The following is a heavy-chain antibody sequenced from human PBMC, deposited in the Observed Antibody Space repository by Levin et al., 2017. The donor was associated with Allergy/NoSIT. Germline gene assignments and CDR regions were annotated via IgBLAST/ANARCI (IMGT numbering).Heavy chain of an antibody. CDR1: GFTFSSYA. J-gene: IGHJ4*02. Sequence: AGGSLRLSCAASGFTFSSYAMSWVRQAPGKGLEWVSVISGSGSSTYYADSVKGRFTISRDNSKNTLYLQMNSLRAEDTAVYYCAKSQVPMTTVTTSDYWGQGTLVTVSS. V-gene: IGHV3-23*01. CDR2: ISGSGSST. CDR3: AKSQVPMTTVTTSDY. D-gene: IGHD4-17*01.